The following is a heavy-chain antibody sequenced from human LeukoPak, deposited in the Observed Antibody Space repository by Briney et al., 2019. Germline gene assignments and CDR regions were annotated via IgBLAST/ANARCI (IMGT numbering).Heavy chain of an antibody. CDR3: AACKGILWFGEYRFDY. Sequence: PGGSLRLSCAASGFTFSSYAMSWVRQAPGKGLEWVSAISGSGGSTYYADSVKGRFTISRDNSKNTLYLQMNSLRAEDTAVYYRAACKGILWFGEYRFDYWGQGTLVTVSS. J-gene: IGHJ4*02. CDR2: ISGSGGST. D-gene: IGHD3-10*01. V-gene: IGHV3-23*01. CDR1: GFTFSSYA.